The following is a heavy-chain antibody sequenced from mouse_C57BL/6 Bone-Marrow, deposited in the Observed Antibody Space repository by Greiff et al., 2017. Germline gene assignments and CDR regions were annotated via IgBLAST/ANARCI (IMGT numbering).Heavy chain of an antibody. CDR1: GYTFTSYW. CDR3: ARPPYYSNFWFAY. J-gene: IGHJ3*01. Sequence: QVQLQQPGAELVKPGASVKLSCKASGYTFTSYWMHRVKQRPGQGLEWIGMIHPNSGSTNYNEKFKSKATLTVDKSSSTAYMQLSSLTSEDSAVYYCARPPYYSNFWFAYWGQGTLVTVSA. CDR2: IHPNSGST. V-gene: IGHV1-64*01. D-gene: IGHD2-5*01.